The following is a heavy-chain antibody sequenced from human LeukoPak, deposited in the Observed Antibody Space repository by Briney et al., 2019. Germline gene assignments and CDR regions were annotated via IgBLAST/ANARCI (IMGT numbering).Heavy chain of an antibody. V-gene: IGHV1-2*02. Sequence: WASVKVSCEASGYTFTGYYMHWVRQAPGQGLEWMGWINPNSGGTNYAQKFQGRVTMTRDTSISTAYMELSRLRSDDTAVYYCARGGYSSSWYYGYWGQGTLVTVSS. CDR3: ARGGYSSSWYYGY. CDR2: INPNSGGT. CDR1: GYTFTGYY. D-gene: IGHD6-13*01. J-gene: IGHJ4*02.